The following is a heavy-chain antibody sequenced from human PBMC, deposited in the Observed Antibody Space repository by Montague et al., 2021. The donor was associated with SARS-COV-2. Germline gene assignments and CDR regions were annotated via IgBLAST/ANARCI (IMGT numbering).Heavy chain of an antibody. Sequence: PALVKPTQTLTLTCTFSGFSLSTSGVGVAWIRQPLGKALEWLAIFYWDDKRRYSPSLETGLTITKDTPKTQVALKMTDLDPGDPPTYYCVYSIKPRRSGSGHGSRCYHLDSWGQGALVTVSS. J-gene: IGHJ4*02. CDR2: FYWDDKR. D-gene: IGHD3-22*01. V-gene: IGHV2-5*02. CDR3: VYSIKPRRSGSGHGSRCYHLDS. CDR1: GFSLSTSGVG.